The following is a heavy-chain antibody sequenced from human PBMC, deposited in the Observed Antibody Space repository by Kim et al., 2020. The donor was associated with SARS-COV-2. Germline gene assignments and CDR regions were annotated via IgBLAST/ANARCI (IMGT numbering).Heavy chain of an antibody. CDR2: ISAYNGNT. V-gene: IGHV1-18*01. CDR1: GYTFTSYG. J-gene: IGHJ4*02. CDR3: ARDAVSIPAAITFDY. Sequence: ASVKVSCKASGYTFTSYGISWVRQAPGQGLEWMGWISAYNGNTNYAQKPQGRVTMTTDTSTSTAYMELRSLRSDDTAVYYCARDAVSIPAAITFDYWGQGALVTVSS. D-gene: IGHD2-2*01.